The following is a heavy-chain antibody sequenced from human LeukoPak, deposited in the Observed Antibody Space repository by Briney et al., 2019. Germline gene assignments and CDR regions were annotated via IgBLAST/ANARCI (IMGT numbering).Heavy chain of an antibody. CDR2: ISPSGDTT. D-gene: IGHD7-27*01. J-gene: IGHJ4*02. CDR1: GYIFTNHF. Sequence: ASVKVSCKAPGYIFTNHFVHWVRQAPGQGLQWMGIISPSGDTTTYAQKFVGRVTLTRDTSTSTVYLDLRSLESEDTAPYYCVRAGDQYFDVWGQGIQVTVSS. V-gene: IGHV1-46*01. CDR3: VRAGDQYFDV.